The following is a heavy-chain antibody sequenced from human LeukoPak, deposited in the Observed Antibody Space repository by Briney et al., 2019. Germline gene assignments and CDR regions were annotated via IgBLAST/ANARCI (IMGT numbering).Heavy chain of an antibody. D-gene: IGHD5-24*01. J-gene: IGHJ4*02. CDR3: ARDRSGGGGYNSASDY. Sequence: PGGSLRLSCAASGFTFSSYSMNWVRQAPGKGLEWVSSISSSSSYIYYADSVKGRFTISRDNAKNSLYLQMNSLRAEDTAVYYCARDRSGGGGYNSASDYWGQGTLVTVSS. CDR2: ISSSSSYI. V-gene: IGHV3-21*01. CDR1: GFTFSSYS.